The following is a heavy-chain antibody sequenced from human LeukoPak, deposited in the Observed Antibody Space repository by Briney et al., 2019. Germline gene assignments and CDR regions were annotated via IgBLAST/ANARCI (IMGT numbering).Heavy chain of an antibody. V-gene: IGHV3-30*03. Sequence: GRSLRLSCAASGFTFSSYGMHWVRQAPGKGLEWVAVISYDGSNKYYADSVKGRFTISRDNSKNTLYLQMNSLRAEDTAVYYCARDEYSGNAFDIWGQGTMVTVSS. CDR1: GFTFSSYG. CDR2: ISYDGSNK. CDR3: ARDEYSGNAFDI. D-gene: IGHD6-6*01. J-gene: IGHJ3*02.